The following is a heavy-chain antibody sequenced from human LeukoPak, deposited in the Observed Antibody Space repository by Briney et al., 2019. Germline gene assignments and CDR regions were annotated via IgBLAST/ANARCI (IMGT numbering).Heavy chain of an antibody. CDR1: GGSISSYY. V-gene: IGHV4-59*12. CDR2: IYYSGST. CDR3: ARRKGYGANYFDY. D-gene: IGHD4/OR15-4a*01. Sequence: KPSETLSLTCTVSGGSISSYYWSWIRQPPGKGLEWIGYIYYSGSTNYNPSLKSRVTISVDTSKNQFSLKLSSVAAADTAVYYCARRKGYGANYFDYWGQGTLVTVSS. J-gene: IGHJ4*02.